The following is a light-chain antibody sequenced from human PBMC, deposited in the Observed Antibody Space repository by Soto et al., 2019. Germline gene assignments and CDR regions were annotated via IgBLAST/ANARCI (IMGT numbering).Light chain of an antibody. V-gene: IGKV3-20*01. CDR3: QQDGSTPPT. Sequence: EIVLTQSPGTLSLSPGERATLSCRASQSVTSSYLAWYQRKPGQAPRLLIFAASTRATGIPDRFSGSGSGTYFTLTISRLEPEVFALDSGQQDGSTPPTFGQGTKVEIK. CDR1: QSVTSSY. J-gene: IGKJ2*01. CDR2: AAS.